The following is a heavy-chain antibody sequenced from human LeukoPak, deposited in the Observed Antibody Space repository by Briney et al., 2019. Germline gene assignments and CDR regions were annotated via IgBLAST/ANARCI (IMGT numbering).Heavy chain of an antibody. V-gene: IGHV1-69*04. CDR1: GGTFSSYA. CDR2: IIPILGIA. CDR3: ARGLDDTASYYYYYYGMDV. J-gene: IGHJ6*02. Sequence: ASVKVSCKASGGTFSSYAISWVRQVPGQGLEWMGRIIPILGIANYAQKFQGRVTITADKSTSTAYMELSSLRSEDTAVYYCARGLDDTASYYYYYYGMDVWGQGTTVTVSS. D-gene: IGHD5-18*01.